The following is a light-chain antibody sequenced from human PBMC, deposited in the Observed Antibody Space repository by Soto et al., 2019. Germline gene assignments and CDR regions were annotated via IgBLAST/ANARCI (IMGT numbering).Light chain of an antibody. J-gene: IGKJ4*01. CDR2: DAS. CDR1: QSINNW. CDR3: QKYDNYPLT. V-gene: IGKV1-5*01. Sequence: DIQMTQSPSTLSASLGDRVTITCRASQSINNWLAWYQQKTGKAPKFLIYDASNLESGVPSRFSGSASGTELNLTISRLQPDDFATYYCQKYDNYPLTFGGGTKVDIK.